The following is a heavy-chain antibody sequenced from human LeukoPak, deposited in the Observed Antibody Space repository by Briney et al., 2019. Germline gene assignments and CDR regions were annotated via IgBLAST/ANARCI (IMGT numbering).Heavy chain of an antibody. Sequence: ASVKVSCQASGYTFTSYDISWVRQAPGQGLEWMGWISAYNGNTNYAQKVQGRVTMTTDTSTSTAYMELRSLRSDDTAVYYCARDFVITAARPKFFSCYIDVWGKGTPVTVSS. CDR3: ARDFVITAARPKFFSCYIDV. CDR1: GYTFTSYD. CDR2: ISAYNGNT. J-gene: IGHJ6*03. D-gene: IGHD6-6*01. V-gene: IGHV1-18*01.